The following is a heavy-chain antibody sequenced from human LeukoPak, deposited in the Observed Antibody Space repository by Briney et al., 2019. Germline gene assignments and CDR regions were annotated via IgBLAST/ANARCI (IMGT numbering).Heavy chain of an antibody. V-gene: IGHV3-23*01. J-gene: IGHJ4*02. CDR1: GFTFNTYA. Sequence: GGSLRLSCAASGFTFNTYAMSWVRQAPGKGLECISVTSGSGGTTYYADSVKGRFTISRDNSKNTVYLQMNSLRAEDTAVYYCAKDRLAWSSGFDYWGQGTLVTVSS. CDR2: TSGSGGTT. D-gene: IGHD3-10*01. CDR3: AKDRLAWSSGFDY.